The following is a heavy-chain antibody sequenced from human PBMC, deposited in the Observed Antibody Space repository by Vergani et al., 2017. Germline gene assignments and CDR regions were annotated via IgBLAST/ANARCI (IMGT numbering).Heavy chain of an antibody. CDR1: GYTFTDHY. J-gene: IGHJ6*02. D-gene: IGHD4-17*01. Sequence: EVQLVQSGAGVKKPGATMQISCKVSGYTFTDHYMHWVKQAPGKGLEWMGLVDPEDGETIYAEKFKGRVTIAADTSTDTAHLELSSLRSEDTAVYYCATPQTVTTGGMEVWGQGTTVIVSS. CDR2: VDPEDGET. CDR3: ATPQTVTTGGMEV. V-gene: IGHV1-69-2*01.